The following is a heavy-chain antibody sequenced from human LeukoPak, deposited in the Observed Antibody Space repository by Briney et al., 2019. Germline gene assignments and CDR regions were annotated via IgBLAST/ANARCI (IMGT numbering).Heavy chain of an antibody. V-gene: IGHV4-59*01. Sequence: SETLSLTCTVSGGSISSYYWSWIRQPPGKRLEWIGYIYYSGSTNYNPSLTSRVTRSVDTSKNQVSLKLSSVTAADTAVYYCARGAPYNWFDPWGQGALVTVSS. CDR1: GGSISSYY. D-gene: IGHD1-26*01. CDR3: ARGAPYNWFDP. CDR2: IYYSGST. J-gene: IGHJ5*02.